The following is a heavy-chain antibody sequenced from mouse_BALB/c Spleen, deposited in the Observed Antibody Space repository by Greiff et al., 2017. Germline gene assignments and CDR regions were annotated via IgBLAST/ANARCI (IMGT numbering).Heavy chain of an antibody. CDR3: ARVDGTSAMDY. J-gene: IGHJ4*01. Sequence: EVKVVESGGGLVKPGGSLKLSCAASGFTFSSYTMSWVRQTPEKRLEWVATISSGGGNTYYPDSVKGRFTISRDNAKNNLYLQMSSLRSEDTALYYCARVDGTSAMDYWGQGTSVTVSS. D-gene: IGHD4-1*01. CDR2: ISSGGGNT. CDR1: GFTFSSYT. V-gene: IGHV5-9*03.